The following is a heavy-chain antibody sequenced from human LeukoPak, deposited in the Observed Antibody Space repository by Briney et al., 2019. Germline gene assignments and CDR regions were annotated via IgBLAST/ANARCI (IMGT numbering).Heavy chain of an antibody. Sequence: GSLRLSCAASGFTFSSYGMHWVRQAPGKGLEWVAYTQYDGSNEQYADSVKGRFSISRDSSKNILYLQMNSLRAEDTAVYYCAKDRCSNGIGCYYYYMDVWGTGTTVTISS. CDR2: TQYDGSNE. CDR1: GFTFSSYG. D-gene: IGHD2-8*01. J-gene: IGHJ6*03. CDR3: AKDRCSNGIGCYYYYMDV. V-gene: IGHV3-30*02.